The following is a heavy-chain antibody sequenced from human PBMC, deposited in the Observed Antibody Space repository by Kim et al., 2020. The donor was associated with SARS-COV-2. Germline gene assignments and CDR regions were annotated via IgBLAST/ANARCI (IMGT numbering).Heavy chain of an antibody. J-gene: IGHJ3*02. V-gene: IGHV6-1*01. CDR3: ARDLPGARAFDI. Sequence: DYDISVKMRITLNTDTYKNQFSLQLNSVTPEDTAMYYCARDLPGARAFDIWGQGTMVTVSS.